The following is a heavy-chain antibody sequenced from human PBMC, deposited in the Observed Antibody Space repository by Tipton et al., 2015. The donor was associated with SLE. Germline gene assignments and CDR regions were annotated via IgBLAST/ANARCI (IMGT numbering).Heavy chain of an antibody. CDR3: VRASPYSSSLNDAFDI. D-gene: IGHD6-6*01. CDR2: IYYSGST. J-gene: IGHJ3*02. Sequence: TLSLTCTVSGGSISSYYWSWIRQPPGKGLEWIGYIYYSGSTNYNPSLKSRVTISVDTSKNQFSLKLSSVTAADTAVYYCVRASPYSSSLNDAFDIWGQGTMVTVSS. CDR1: GGSISSYY. V-gene: IGHV4-59*01.